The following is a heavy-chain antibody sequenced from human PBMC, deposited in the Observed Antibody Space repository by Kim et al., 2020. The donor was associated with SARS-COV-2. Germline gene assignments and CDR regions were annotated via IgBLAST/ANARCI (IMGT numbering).Heavy chain of an antibody. CDR2: NP. Sequence: NPTYAKGFTVRFVFSLDTSVSTAYLQVSSLKAEDTAVYYCARDSTGYFDSWGQGTLVTVSS. J-gene: IGHJ4*02. CDR3: ARDSTGYFDS. V-gene: IGHV7-4-1*02. D-gene: IGHD2-8*02.